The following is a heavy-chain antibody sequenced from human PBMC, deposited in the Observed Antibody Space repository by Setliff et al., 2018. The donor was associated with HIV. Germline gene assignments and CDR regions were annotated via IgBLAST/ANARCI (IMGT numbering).Heavy chain of an antibody. D-gene: IGHD3-3*01. J-gene: IGHJ6*02. CDR1: GFSLSNARMG. CDR3: ARIRRRITIFGVVTDYGMDV. V-gene: IGHV2-26*01. Sequence: SGPTLVNPTETLTLTCTVSGFSLSNARMGVSWIRQPPGKALEWLAHIFPNDEKSYSASLKSRLTISKDTSKNQVVLTMTNMDPVDTATYYCARIRRRITIFGVVTDYGMDVWGQGTTVTVSS. CDR2: IFPNDEK.